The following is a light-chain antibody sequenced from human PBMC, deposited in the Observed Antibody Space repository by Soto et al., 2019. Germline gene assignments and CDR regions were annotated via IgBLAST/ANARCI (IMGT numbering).Light chain of an antibody. CDR3: QHYDSLTIN. J-gene: IGKJ5*01. CDR2: GAS. Sequence: ENLLTLYAATLALSAGERDTVSCRASQSVSSSYLAWYQKKPGQPPRLLIYGASSRATGIPERFSGSGYGTDFTLTISRMENEDFEVLYCQHYDSLTINLRRGTRLEIK. CDR1: QSVSSSY. V-gene: IGKV3-20*01.